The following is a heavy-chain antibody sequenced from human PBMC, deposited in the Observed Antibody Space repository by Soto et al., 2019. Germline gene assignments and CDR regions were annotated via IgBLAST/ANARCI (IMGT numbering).Heavy chain of an antibody. CDR1: GGSISSSYW. V-gene: IGHV4-4*01. J-gene: IGHJ4*02. CDR3: VTSLNYDFWRDGGRHYYFDY. D-gene: IGHD3-3*01. CDR2: IYHSGST. Sequence: LSLTCAVSGGSISSSYWWNWVRQPPGKGLEWIGKIYHSGSTNYNPSLKNRVTISVDKSNNQFSLRLSSVTAADTAVYFCVTSLNYDFWRDGGRHYYFDYWGQGTLVTVSS.